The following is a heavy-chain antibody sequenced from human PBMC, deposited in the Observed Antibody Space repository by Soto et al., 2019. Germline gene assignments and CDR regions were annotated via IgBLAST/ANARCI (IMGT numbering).Heavy chain of an antibody. CDR1: GGSISSSSYY. Sequence: SETLSLTCTVSGGSISSSSYYRGWIRQPPGKGLEWIGSIYYSGSTYYNPSLKSRVTISVDTSKNQFSLKLSSVTAADTAVYYCAGWPYAHDYGDYFSSLMLHFDYWGQGTLVTVSS. CDR2: IYYSGST. D-gene: IGHD4-17*01. CDR3: AGWPYAHDYGDYFSSLMLHFDY. V-gene: IGHV4-39*01. J-gene: IGHJ4*02.